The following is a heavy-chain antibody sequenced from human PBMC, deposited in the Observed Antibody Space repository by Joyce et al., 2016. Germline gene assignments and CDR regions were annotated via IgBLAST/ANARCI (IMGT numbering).Heavy chain of an antibody. CDR2: ICHNEST. CDR3: ASGFNFKGRSFFDY. J-gene: IGHJ4*02. V-gene: IGHV4-30-2*01. D-gene: IGHD3-10*01. CDR1: GASVSSGGYS. Sequence: QLQLQESGSGLVKPSQTLSLTCAVSGASVSSGGYSWSWIRQPPGKGMEWIGYICHNESTYYNPSLKSRVTISVDRTKNQFSLKLASVPAADTAVYYCASGFNFKGRSFFDYWGQGALVTVSS.